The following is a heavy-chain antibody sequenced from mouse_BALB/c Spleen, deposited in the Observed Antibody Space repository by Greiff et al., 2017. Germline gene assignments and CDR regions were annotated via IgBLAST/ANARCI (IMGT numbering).Heavy chain of an antibody. CDR3: ARDYCGSLSYYFDD. CDR1: GFSLTSYG. J-gene: IGHJ2*01. V-gene: IGHV2-9*02. D-gene: IGHD1-1*01. Sequence: QVQLMESGPGLVAPSQSLSITCTVSGFSLTSYGVHWVRQPPGKGLEWLGVIWAGGSTNYNSALMCRLSISKDNSKSQVFLKMNSLQTDDTAMYYCARDYCGSLSYYFDDWGQGTTRTVST. CDR2: IWAGGST.